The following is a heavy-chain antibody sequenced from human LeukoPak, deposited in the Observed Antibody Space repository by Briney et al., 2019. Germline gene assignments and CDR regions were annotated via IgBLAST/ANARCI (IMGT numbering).Heavy chain of an antibody. Sequence: GGSLRLSCAASGFTFSSYEMNWVRQAPGKGLEWVSYISSSGSTIYYADSVKGRFTISRDNAKNSLYLQMNSLRAEDTAVYYCAKDPVEMATINGFYFDYWGQGTLVTVSS. D-gene: IGHD5-24*01. J-gene: IGHJ4*02. CDR3: AKDPVEMATINGFYFDY. CDR1: GFTFSSYE. CDR2: ISSSGSTI. V-gene: IGHV3-48*03.